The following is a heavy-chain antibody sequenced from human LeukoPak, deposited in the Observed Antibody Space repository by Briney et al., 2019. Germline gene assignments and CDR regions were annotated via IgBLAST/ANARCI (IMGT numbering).Heavy chain of an antibody. CDR2: ISYDGSNK. V-gene: IGHV3-30*18. CDR1: GFTFSSYG. D-gene: IGHD6-13*01. CDR3: AKDFGAYSSSWYVFDH. J-gene: IGHJ4*02. Sequence: PGGSLRLSCAASGFTFSSYGMHWVRQAPGKGLEWVAVISYDGSNKYYADSVKGRFTISRDNSKNTLYLQMNSLRAEDTAVYYCAKDFGAYSSSWYVFDHWGQGTLVTVSS.